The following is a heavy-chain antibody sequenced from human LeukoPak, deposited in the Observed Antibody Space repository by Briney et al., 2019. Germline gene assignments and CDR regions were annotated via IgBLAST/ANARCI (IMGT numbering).Heavy chain of an antibody. CDR3: ARALSYYDILTGYQHWFDP. CDR2: IYTSGST. V-gene: IGHV4-4*07. J-gene: IGHJ5*02. CDR1: GGSISSYY. D-gene: IGHD3-9*01. Sequence: SETLSLTCTVSGGSISSYYWSWIRQPAGKGLEWIGRIYTSGSTNYNPSLKSRVTMSVDTSKNQFSLKLSSVTAADTAVYYCARALSYYDILTGYQHWFDPWGQGTLVTVSS.